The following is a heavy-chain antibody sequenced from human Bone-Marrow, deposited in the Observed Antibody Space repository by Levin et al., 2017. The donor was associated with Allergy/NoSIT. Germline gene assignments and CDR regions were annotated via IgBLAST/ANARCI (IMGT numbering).Heavy chain of an antibody. CDR2: IYYNGST. V-gene: IGHV4-59*01. Sequence: GSLRLSCSVSGDSITSYHWSWIRQPPGKGLEWIGYIYYNGSTYYNPSLKSRVTISLDTSKTQFSLKLTSVTAADTAVFYCARTRPLPPDGNYGMDVWGQGTTVTVSS. J-gene: IGHJ6*02. CDR1: GDSITSYH. D-gene: IGHD4-17*01. CDR3: ARTRPLPPDGNYGMDV.